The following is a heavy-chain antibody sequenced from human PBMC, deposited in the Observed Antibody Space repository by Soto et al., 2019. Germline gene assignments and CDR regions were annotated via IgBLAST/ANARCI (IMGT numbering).Heavy chain of an antibody. J-gene: IGHJ3*02. CDR2: INAGNGNT. V-gene: IGHV1-3*01. D-gene: IGHD3-22*01. CDR3: ARAPMIVVVINPVHDAFDI. CDR1: GYTFTSYA. Sequence: ASVKVSCKASGYTFTSYAMHWVRQAPGQRLEWMGWINAGNGNTKYSQKFQGRVTITRDTSASTAYMELSSLRSEDTAVYYCARAPMIVVVINPVHDAFDIWGQGTMVTVSS.